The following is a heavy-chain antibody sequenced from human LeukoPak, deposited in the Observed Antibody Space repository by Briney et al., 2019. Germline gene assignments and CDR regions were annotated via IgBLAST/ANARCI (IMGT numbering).Heavy chain of an antibody. CDR3: ASWLVVPAAIDY. J-gene: IGHJ4*02. V-gene: IGHV4-30-4*01. D-gene: IGHD2-2*02. Sequence: SETLSLTCTVSGGSISSGDYYWRWIRQPPGKGLEWIGYIYYSGTTFYNPSLKSRFIISLDTSKNQFSLRLSSVTAADTAVYYCASWLVVPAAIDYWGQGTLVSVSS. CDR1: GGSISSGDYY. CDR2: IYYSGTT.